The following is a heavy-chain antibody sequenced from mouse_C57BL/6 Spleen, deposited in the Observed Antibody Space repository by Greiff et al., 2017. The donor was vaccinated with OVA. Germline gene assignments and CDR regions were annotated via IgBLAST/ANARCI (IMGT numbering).Heavy chain of an antibody. V-gene: IGHV1-50*01. J-gene: IGHJ4*01. CDR2: IDPSDSYT. CDR1: GYTFTSYW. CDR3: AKKRSLDY. Sequence: VQLQQPGAELVKPGASVKLSCKASGYTFTSYWMQWVKQRPGQGLEWIGEIDPSDSYTNYNQKFKGKATLTVDTSSSTAYMQLSSLTSEDSAVYYCAKKRSLDYWGQGTSVTVSS.